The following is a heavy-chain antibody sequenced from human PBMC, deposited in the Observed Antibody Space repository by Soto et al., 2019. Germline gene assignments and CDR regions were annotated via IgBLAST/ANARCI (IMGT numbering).Heavy chain of an antibody. Sequence: EVQLLESGGGLVQPGGSLRLSCAASGFTFSSYAMSWVRQAPGKGLEWVSAISGSGGSTYYADSVKVRFTISRDNSKNTLYLQMNSLRAGDTAVYYCAKDPTGQLRWGYCDFWGQGTLVTVSS. V-gene: IGHV3-23*01. CDR2: ISGSGGST. D-gene: IGHD2-21*01. J-gene: IGHJ4*02. CDR3: AKDPTGQLRWGYCDF. CDR1: GFTFSSYA.